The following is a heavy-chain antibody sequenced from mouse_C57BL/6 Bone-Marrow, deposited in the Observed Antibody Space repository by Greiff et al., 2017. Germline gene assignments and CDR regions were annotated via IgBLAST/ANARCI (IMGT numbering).Heavy chain of an antibody. CDR3: ARSKMGTYYFDY. V-gene: IGHV1-69*01. Sequence: QVQLQQPGAELVMPGASVKLSCKASGYTFTSYWMHWVKQRPGQGLEWIGEIDPSDSYTNYNHKFKGKSTLAVDKSSSTAYMELRSLTSEDSAVYVWARSKMGTYYFDYWGQGTTLTVSS. D-gene: IGHD2-3*01. J-gene: IGHJ2*01. CDR1: GYTFTSYW. CDR2: IDPSDSYT.